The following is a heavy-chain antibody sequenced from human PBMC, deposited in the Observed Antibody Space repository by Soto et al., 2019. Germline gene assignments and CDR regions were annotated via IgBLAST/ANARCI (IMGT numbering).Heavy chain of an antibody. Sequence: QVQLVQSGAEVKKPGASVKVSCKASGYTFTNFDVNWVRQATGQGLEWMAWMNPKSGDTGFAQKFKGRVTLTRDTSINTAYMELSNLGSEDTDVYYCALGSVVVPAAVHFWGQGTLVTVSS. D-gene: IGHD2-2*01. CDR1: GYTFTNFD. V-gene: IGHV1-8*02. CDR3: ALGSVVVPAAVHF. CDR2: MNPKSGDT. J-gene: IGHJ4*02.